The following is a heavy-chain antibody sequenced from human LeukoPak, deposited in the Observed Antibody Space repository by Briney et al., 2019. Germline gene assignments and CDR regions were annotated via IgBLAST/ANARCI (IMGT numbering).Heavy chain of an antibody. Sequence: GGSLRLSCAASGFTFSSFGMHWVRLAPGKGLEWVAVVWYDGSNTYYADSVKGRFTISRDNSKNTLYLQMNSLRAEDTAVYYCARSYYGSGSYSQYYFDYWGQGTLVTVSS. J-gene: IGHJ4*02. CDR2: VWYDGSNT. CDR3: ARSYYGSGSYSQYYFDY. D-gene: IGHD3-10*01. V-gene: IGHV3-33*01. CDR1: GFTFSSFG.